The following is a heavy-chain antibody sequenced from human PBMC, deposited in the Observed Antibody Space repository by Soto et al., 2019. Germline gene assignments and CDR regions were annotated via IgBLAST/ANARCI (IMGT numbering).Heavy chain of an antibody. D-gene: IGHD4-4*01. Sequence: VSGPTLVNPTQTLTLTCTFSGFSLSTSGMCVSWIRQPPGKALEWLALIDWDDDKYYSTSLKTRLTISKDTSKNQVVLTMTNMDPVDTATYYCARTPYSNYFPSYYYYYGMDVWGQGTTVTVSS. CDR2: IDWDDDK. J-gene: IGHJ6*02. V-gene: IGHV2-70*01. CDR1: GFSLSTSGMC. CDR3: ARTPYSNYFPSYYYYYGMDV.